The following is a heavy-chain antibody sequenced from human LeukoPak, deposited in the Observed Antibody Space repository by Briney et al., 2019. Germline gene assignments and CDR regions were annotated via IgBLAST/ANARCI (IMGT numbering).Heavy chain of an antibody. CDR3: PRTSVVLRTDCYSPYYFDY. CDR1: GFTFSIYW. V-gene: IGHV3-74*01. D-gene: IGHD5-24*01. CDR2: INSDGSST. J-gene: IGHJ4*02. Sequence: GGCLRLSCAASGFTFSIYWMHWVRPAPRKGLVWVLRINSDGSSTDYADSAKGRLTISRDNAKNTLYLQMRSLRAEDTAVYYCPRTSVVLRTDCYSPYYFDYWGQGTLVTVSS.